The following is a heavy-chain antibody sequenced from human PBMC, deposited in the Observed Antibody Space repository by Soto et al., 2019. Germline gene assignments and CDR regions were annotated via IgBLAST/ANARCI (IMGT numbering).Heavy chain of an antibody. CDR3: ARGRGYSGDDHYYYFDMDV. Sequence: SVKVSCKASGGTFNNYPITWVRQAPGEGLEWMGGSIPIFGTANYAQKFQGRVTISVDESTSTAYMELSSLRSEDTAVYYCARGRGYSGDDHYYYFDMDVWGQGTTVTVAS. V-gene: IGHV1-69*13. D-gene: IGHD5-12*01. J-gene: IGHJ6*02. CDR2: SIPIFGTA. CDR1: GGTFNNYP.